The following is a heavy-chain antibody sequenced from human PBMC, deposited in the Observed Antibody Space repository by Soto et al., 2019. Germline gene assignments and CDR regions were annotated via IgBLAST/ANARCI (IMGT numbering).Heavy chain of an antibody. D-gene: IGHD2-21*02. J-gene: IGHJ1*01. Sequence: ASVKVSCKASGYTFTGYYMHWVRQAPGQGLEWMGWINPNSGGTNYAQKFQGRVTMTRDTSISTAYMELSRLRSDDTAVYYCAIGYCGGDCYSYFQHWGQGTLVTVSS. CDR3: AIGYCGGDCYSYFQH. V-gene: IGHV1-2*02. CDR2: INPNSGGT. CDR1: GYTFTGYY.